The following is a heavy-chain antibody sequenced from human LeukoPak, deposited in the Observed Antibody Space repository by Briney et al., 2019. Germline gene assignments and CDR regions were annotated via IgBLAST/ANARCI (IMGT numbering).Heavy chain of an antibody. CDR3: ARAHVPQRKYDSSGYDHYYHYMDV. J-gene: IGHJ6*03. CDR2: INPNSGGT. CDR1: GYIFTDYY. Sequence: DSVKVSCKASGYIFTDYYMHWVRQAPGQGLEWMGRINPNSGGTNYVQNFQGRVTMTRDTSISTVYMEMSRLRSDDTAVYYCARAHVPQRKYDSSGYDHYYHYMDVWGKGTTVTVSS. V-gene: IGHV1-2*06. D-gene: IGHD3-22*01.